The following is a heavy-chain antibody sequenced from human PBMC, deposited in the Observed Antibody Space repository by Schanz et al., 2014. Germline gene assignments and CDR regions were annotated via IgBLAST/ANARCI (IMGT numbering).Heavy chain of an antibody. CDR3: AKDRSWDYDSSGYFDY. CDR2: ISGGGGTT. Sequence: EVQLLESGGGLVQPGRSLRLSCAASGFTFSSYAMSWVRQAPGKGLEWVSAISGGGGTTYYADSVKGRFTISRDNSKNTLYLQMNSLRAEDTAVYYCAKDRSWDYDSSGYFDYWGQGTLVTVSS. D-gene: IGHD3-22*01. V-gene: IGHV3-23*01. CDR1: GFTFSSYA. J-gene: IGHJ4*02.